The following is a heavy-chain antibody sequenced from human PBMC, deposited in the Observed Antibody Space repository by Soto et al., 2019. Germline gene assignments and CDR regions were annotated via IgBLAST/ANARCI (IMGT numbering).Heavy chain of an antibody. CDR1: GFTFSSYA. CDR3: AKDISGGRVVRGYFQY. D-gene: IGHD2-15*01. J-gene: IGHJ1*01. CDR2: ISSSGGSA. V-gene: IGHV3-23*01. Sequence: GGSLRLSCAASGFTFSSYAMSWVRQAPGKGLEWVSAISSSGGSANYADSVKGRFTISRDNSKNTLYLQMNSLRAEDTAVYYCAKDISGGRVVRGYFQYWGQGTLVTVSS.